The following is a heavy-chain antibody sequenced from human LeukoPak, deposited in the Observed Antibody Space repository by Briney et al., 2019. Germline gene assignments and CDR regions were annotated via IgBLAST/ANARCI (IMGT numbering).Heavy chain of an antibody. J-gene: IGHJ1*01. Sequence: PSGTLSLTCTVSGGSISISSYYWGWIRQPPGKGLEWIGTIYYSGSTYYNPSLKSRVTISVDTSKNQFSLKLSSVTAADTAIYYCARGYYYDSSGFSEYFQHWGQGTLVTVSS. CDR3: ARGYYYDSSGFSEYFQH. D-gene: IGHD3-22*01. V-gene: IGHV4-39*07. CDR1: GGSISISSYY. CDR2: IYYSGST.